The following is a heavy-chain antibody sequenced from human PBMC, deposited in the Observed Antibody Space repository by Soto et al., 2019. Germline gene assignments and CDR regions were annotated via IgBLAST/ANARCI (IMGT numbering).Heavy chain of an antibody. J-gene: IGHJ6*02. Sequence: EVQLVESGGGLVQPGGSLRLSCAASGFTFSSYWMSWVRQAPGKGLEWVANIKQDGSEKYYVDSVKGRFTISRDNAKNSLYLQMNSLRAEDTAVYYCAREGYGDYAPLYYYYGMDVWGQGTTVTVSS. CDR1: GFTFSSYW. CDR2: IKQDGSEK. D-gene: IGHD4-17*01. CDR3: AREGYGDYAPLYYYYGMDV. V-gene: IGHV3-7*05.